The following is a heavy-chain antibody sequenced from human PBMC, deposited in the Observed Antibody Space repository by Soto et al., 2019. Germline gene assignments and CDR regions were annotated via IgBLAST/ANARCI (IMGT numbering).Heavy chain of an antibody. CDR1: GYTFSSYG. V-gene: IGHV1-18*01. CDR2: ISANSGDT. D-gene: IGHD5-18*01. Sequence: QVQLVQSGAEVKEPGASVRVSCKASGYTFSSYGFSWVRQAPGQGLEWVAWISANSGDTNSAQKFQGRVTLTTDTSTSTAYMDLRSLTSDDTAIYYCARDFRDSFGGPSFIYFDFWGQGTLVTVSS. J-gene: IGHJ4*02. CDR3: ARDFRDSFGGPSFIYFDF.